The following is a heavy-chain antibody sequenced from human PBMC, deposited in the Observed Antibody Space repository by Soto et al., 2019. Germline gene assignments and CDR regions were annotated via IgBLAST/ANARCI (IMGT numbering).Heavy chain of an antibody. CDR2: IYYSGST. V-gene: IGHV4-39*01. Sequence: SETLSLTCTVSGGSISSSSYYWGWIRQPPGKGLEWIGSIYYSGSTYYNPSLKSRVTISVDTSKNQFSLKLSSVTAADTAVYYCARHRGIAARSHFDPWGQGTLVTVSS. D-gene: IGHD6-6*01. J-gene: IGHJ5*02. CDR1: GGSISSSSYY. CDR3: ARHRGIAARSHFDP.